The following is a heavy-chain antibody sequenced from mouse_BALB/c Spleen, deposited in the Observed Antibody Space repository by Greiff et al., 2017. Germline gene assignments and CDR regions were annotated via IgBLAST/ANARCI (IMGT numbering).Heavy chain of an antibody. J-gene: IGHJ2*01. CDR1: GYSITSDYA. CDR3: ARDMGLRRTFDY. Sequence: EVKLQESGPGLVKPSQSLSLTCTVTGYSITSDYAWNWIRQFPGNKLEWMGYISYSGSTSYNPSLKSRISITRDTSKNQFFLQLNSVTTEDTATYYCARDMGLRRTFDYWGQDTTLTVSS. CDR2: ISYSGST. D-gene: IGHD2-2*01. V-gene: IGHV3-2*02.